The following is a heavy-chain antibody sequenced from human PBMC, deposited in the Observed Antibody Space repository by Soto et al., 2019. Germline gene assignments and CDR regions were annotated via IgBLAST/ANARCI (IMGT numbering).Heavy chain of an antibody. V-gene: IGHV3-30*18. CDR1: GFTFSSYG. J-gene: IGHJ4*02. CDR3: AKGPSYSSSSEFDY. CDR2: ISYDGSSK. D-gene: IGHD6-6*01. Sequence: GGSLRLSCAASGFTFSSYGMHWVRQAPGKGLEWVAVISYDGSSKYYADSVKGRFTISRDNSKNTLYLQMNSLRAEDTAVYYCAKGPSYSSSSEFDYWGQGTLVTVSS.